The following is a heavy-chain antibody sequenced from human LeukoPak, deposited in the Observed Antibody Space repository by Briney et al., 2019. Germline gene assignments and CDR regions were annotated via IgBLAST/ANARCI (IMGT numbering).Heavy chain of an antibody. J-gene: IGHJ4*02. Sequence: GGSLRLSCVASGFTLSDFGVHWVRQAPGKGLDWVALICYEGSNKYYADSVKGRFTISRDISKNTIHLQMNSLRPDDTAVYYCARGTFVRGANPWYFDYWGQGMLVTVSS. CDR3: ARGTFVRGANPWYFDY. D-gene: IGHD3-10*01. CDR2: ICYEGSNK. V-gene: IGHV3-33*01. CDR1: GFTLSDFG.